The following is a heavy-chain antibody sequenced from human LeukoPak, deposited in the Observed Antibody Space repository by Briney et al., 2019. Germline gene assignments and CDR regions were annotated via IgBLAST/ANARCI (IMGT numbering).Heavy chain of an antibody. Sequence: SQTLSLTCTVSGGSISNAVYYWSWIRQHPGKGLEWIGYIYYSGSTYYNPSLKSRVTISVDTSKNQFSLELSSVTAADTAVYYCARVEAATTNPRFDYWGQGTLVTVSS. D-gene: IGHD5-24*01. CDR3: ARVEAATTNPRFDY. J-gene: IGHJ4*02. CDR1: GGSISNAVYY. V-gene: IGHV4-31*03. CDR2: IYYSGST.